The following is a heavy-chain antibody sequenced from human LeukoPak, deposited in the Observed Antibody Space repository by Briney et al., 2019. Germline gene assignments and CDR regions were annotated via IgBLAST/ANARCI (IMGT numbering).Heavy chain of an antibody. D-gene: IGHD2-2*01. CDR1: GGSFSGYY. V-gene: IGHV4-34*01. CDR2: INHSGST. Sequence: PSETLSPTCAVYGGSFSGYYWSWIRQPPGKGLEWIGEINHSGSTNYNPSLKSRVTISVDTSKNQFSLKLSSVTAADTAVYYCARTSGVDYCSSTSCYYDYWGQGTLVTVSS. CDR3: ARTSGVDYCSSTSCYYDY. J-gene: IGHJ4*02.